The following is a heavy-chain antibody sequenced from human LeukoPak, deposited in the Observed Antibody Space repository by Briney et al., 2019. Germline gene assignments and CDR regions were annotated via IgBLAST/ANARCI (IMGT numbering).Heavy chain of an antibody. CDR1: SPSAITINS. Sequence: PSETLSPTSRLDSPSAITINSWSCIRQPPGKGLEWIGEVHLDGRTNYNPSLESRLTMSVDVSENQVSLKLASVSGADTAVNSCSKEGGFYRCNDYWGQGTLVTVSS. CDR3: SKEGGFYRCNDY. CDR2: VHLDGRT. V-gene: IGHV4-4*02. D-gene: IGHD3-3*01. J-gene: IGHJ4*02.